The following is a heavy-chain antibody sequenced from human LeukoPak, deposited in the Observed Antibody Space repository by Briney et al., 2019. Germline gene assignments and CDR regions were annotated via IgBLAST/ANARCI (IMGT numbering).Heavy chain of an antibody. CDR2: IKTDGSEQ. J-gene: IGHJ4*02. V-gene: IGHV3-7*04. Sequence: GGSLRLSCAASGFSFSAYWMSWVRQAPGKGLEWLANIKTDGSEQYYVDSVKGRFTISRDNAMNSLYLQMNSLRADDTAVYYCAREYCSGGTCYLPGYWGQGTLVTVSS. D-gene: IGHD2-15*01. CDR1: GFSFSAYW. CDR3: AREYCSGGTCYLPGY.